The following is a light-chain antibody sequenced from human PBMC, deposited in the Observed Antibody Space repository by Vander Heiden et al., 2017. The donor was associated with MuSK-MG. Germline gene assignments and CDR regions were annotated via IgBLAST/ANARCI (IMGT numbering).Light chain of an antibody. Sequence: QSALTQPASVSGSPGQSITISCTGTSSDVGGYNYVSWYQQHPGKAPKLMIYDVSNRPSGVSNRFSGSKSGNTASLTISGLQAEDEADYYCSSYTSSSTVVCGGGTKL. V-gene: IGLV2-14*01. CDR2: DVS. CDR1: SSDVGGYNY. J-gene: IGLJ2*01. CDR3: SSYTSSSTVV.